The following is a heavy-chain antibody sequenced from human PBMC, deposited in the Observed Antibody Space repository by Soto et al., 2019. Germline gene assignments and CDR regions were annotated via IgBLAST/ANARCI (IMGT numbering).Heavy chain of an antibody. J-gene: IGHJ4*02. CDR3: ARDHSGYYFDY. V-gene: IGHV3-33*01. CDR2: IWYDGSKR. Sequence: QVQLVESGGGVVQPGRSLSLSCAASGFTFSNYGLHWVRQTPVKGLEWVAVIWYDGSKRYYGDSVKGRFAISRDDSRNTLYLQMNSLRAEDTAVYYCARDHSGYYFDYWGQGTLVTVSS. D-gene: IGHD5-12*01. CDR1: GFTFSNYG.